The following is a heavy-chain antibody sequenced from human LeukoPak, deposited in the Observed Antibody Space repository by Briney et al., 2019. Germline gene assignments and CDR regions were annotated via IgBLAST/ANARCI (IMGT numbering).Heavy chain of an antibody. Sequence: GGSLRLSCVASGFTFSTYWMSWVRQAPGKGLEGVANIKQDGSEKNYVDSVKGRFTISRDNAKNTLYLQMNSPRADDTAVYYCATYSSDFGGLDPWGQGTQVTVSS. CDR3: ATYSSDFGGLDP. V-gene: IGHV3-7*01. J-gene: IGHJ5*02. CDR2: IKQDGSEK. CDR1: GFTFSTYW. D-gene: IGHD3-22*01.